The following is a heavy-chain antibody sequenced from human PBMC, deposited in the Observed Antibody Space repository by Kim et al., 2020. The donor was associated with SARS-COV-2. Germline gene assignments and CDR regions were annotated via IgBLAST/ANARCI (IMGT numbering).Heavy chain of an antibody. Sequence: GYGDSVKGRFTISRDNAKNSLYLQMNRLRAEDTALYYCAKGVSALTTPFDYWGQGTLVTVSS. D-gene: IGHD4-17*01. CDR3: AKGVSALTTPFDY. V-gene: IGHV3-9*01. J-gene: IGHJ4*02.